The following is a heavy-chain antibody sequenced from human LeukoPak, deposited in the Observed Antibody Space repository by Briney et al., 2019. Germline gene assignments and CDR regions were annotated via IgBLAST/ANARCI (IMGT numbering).Heavy chain of an antibody. Sequence: GGSLRLSCAASGFTFSSYGMHWVRQAPGKGLEWVAVIWYDGSNKDYVDSVKGRFTISRDNSKNTLYLQMNSLRDEDTAVYYCARDQGTSTTAPKRKGRFDPWGQGTLVTVSS. D-gene: IGHD1-1*01. V-gene: IGHV3-33*01. J-gene: IGHJ5*02. CDR2: IWYDGSNK. CDR3: ARDQGTSTTAPKRKGRFDP. CDR1: GFTFSSYG.